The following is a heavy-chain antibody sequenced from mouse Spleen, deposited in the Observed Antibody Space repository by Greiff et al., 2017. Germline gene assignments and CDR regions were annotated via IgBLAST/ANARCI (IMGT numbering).Heavy chain of an antibody. CDR3: ARRDYYSYYSYDEGFAY. CDR2: INPNNGGT. CDR1: GYTFTDYY. J-gene: IGHJ3*01. D-gene: IGHD2-12*01. V-gene: IGHV1-26*01. Sequence: EVQLQQSGPELVKPGASVKISCKASGYTFTDYYMNWVKQSHGKSLEWIGDINPNNGGTSYNQKFKGKATLTVDKSSSTAYMELRSLTSEDSAVYYCARRDYYSYYSYDEGFAYWGQGTLVTVSA.